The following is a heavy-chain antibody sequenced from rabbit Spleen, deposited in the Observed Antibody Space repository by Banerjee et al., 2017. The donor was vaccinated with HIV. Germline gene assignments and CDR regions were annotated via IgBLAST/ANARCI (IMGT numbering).Heavy chain of an antibody. CDR2: INTITGKT. Sequence: EQLVESGGGLVKPEGSLKLSCTASGFSFSDRDVMCWVRQAPGKGLEWIGCINTITGKTVYTTWAKGRFTISRASSTTVFLQMTSLTAADTATYFCARDGAGGSYFALWGQGTLVTVS. CDR3: ARDGAGGSYFAL. CDR1: GFSFSDRDV. J-gene: IGHJ3*01. D-gene: IGHD8-1*01. V-gene: IGHV1S45*01.